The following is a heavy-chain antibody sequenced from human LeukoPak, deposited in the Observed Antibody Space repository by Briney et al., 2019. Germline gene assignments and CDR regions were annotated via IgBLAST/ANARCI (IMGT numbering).Heavy chain of an antibody. CDR2: MNPNSGNT. CDR1: GYTFTSYD. D-gene: IGHD6-13*01. Sequence: GASVKVSCKASGYTFTSYDINWVRQATGQGLEWMGWMNPNSGNTGYAQKFQGRVTMTRNTSISTAYMELSSLRSEDTAVYYCARVLIRSQIAAAGDAFDIWGQGTMVTVSS. V-gene: IGHV1-8*01. CDR3: ARVLIRSQIAAAGDAFDI. J-gene: IGHJ3*02.